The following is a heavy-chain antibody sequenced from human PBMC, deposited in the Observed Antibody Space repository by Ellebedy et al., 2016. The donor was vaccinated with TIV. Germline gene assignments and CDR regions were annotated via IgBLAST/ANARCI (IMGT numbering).Heavy chain of an antibody. CDR1: GGTFSSYA. D-gene: IGHD3-10*01. Sequence: AASVKVSCKASGGTFSSYAISWVRQAPGQGLEWMGGIIPIFGTANYAQKFQGRVTITADESTSTAYMELSSLRSEDTAVYYCARVKDGYYYGSGGYNYWGQGTLVTVSS. CDR3: ARVKDGYYYGSGGYNY. CDR2: IIPIFGTA. V-gene: IGHV1-69*13. J-gene: IGHJ4*02.